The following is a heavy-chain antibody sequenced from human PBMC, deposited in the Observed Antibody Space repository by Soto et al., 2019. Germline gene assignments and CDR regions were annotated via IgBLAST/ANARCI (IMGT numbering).Heavy chain of an antibody. D-gene: IGHD6-19*01. CDR2: ISGSGGST. CDR1: GFTFSSYA. CDR3: AKSPGIAVAGIPYCFDY. V-gene: IGHV3-23*01. J-gene: IGHJ4*02. Sequence: QPGGSLRLSCAASGFTFSSYAMSWVRQAPGKGLEWVSAISGSGGSTYYADSVKGRFTISRDNSKNTLYLQMNSLRAEDTAVYYCAKSPGIAVAGIPYCFDYWGQGTLVTVSS.